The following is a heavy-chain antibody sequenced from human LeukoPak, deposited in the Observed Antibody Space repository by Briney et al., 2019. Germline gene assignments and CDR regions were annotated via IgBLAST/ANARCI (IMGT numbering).Heavy chain of an antibody. Sequence: GGSLRLSCAASGFTFSDSYMTWVRQAPGKGVEWVAYISGSGHDINYSESAKGRFTISRDNAKNSLYLQMSSLRVEDTAVYCTRDPRHLDSWGKGTTVTISS. CDR2: ISGSGHDI. CDR1: GFTFSDSY. V-gene: IGHV3-11*04. J-gene: IGHJ6*04. D-gene: IGHD6-6*01. CDR3: TRDPRHLDS.